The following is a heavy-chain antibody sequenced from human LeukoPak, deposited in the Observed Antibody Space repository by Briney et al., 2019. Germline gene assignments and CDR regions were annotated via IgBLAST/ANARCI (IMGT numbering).Heavy chain of an antibody. J-gene: IGHJ4*02. CDR1: GYTFTSYG. V-gene: IGHV1-18*01. D-gene: IGHD3-22*01. CDR2: ISAYNGNT. Sequence: ASVKVSCKASGYTFTSYGISWGRQAPGQGLEWMGWISAYNGNTNYAQKLQGRVTMTTDTSTSTAYMEMRSLRSDDTAVYYCARSHYYDCSGYVGYWGQGTLVTVSS. CDR3: ARSHYYDCSGYVGY.